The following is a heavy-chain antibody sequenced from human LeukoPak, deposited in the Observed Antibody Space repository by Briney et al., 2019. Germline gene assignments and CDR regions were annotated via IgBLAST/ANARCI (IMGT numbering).Heavy chain of an antibody. Sequence: SQTLSLTCTVSGGSISSGGYYWSWIRQHPGKGLEWIGYIYYSGSTYYNPSLKSRVTISVDTSKNQFSLKLSSVTAADTAVYYCARCPEEFVAFDIWGQGTMVTVSS. J-gene: IGHJ3*02. CDR3: ARCPEEFVAFDI. V-gene: IGHV4-31*03. D-gene: IGHD1-14*01. CDR2: IYYSGST. CDR1: GGSISSGGYY.